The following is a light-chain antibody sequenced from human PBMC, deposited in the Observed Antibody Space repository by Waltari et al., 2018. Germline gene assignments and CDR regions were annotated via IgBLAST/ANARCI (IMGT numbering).Light chain of an antibody. CDR2: KAS. Sequence: DIQMTQSPSTLSASVGDRVTLICRASQSISRWLAWYQQKPGKAPNLLIYKASTVESGVPSRFSGSGSGTEFTLTISGLQPDDFATYYCQHRTFGQGTKVEVK. V-gene: IGKV1-5*03. J-gene: IGKJ1*01. CDR3: QHRT. CDR1: QSISRW.